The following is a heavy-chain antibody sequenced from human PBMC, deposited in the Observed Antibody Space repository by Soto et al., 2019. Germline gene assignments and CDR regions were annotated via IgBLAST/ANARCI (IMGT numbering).Heavy chain of an antibody. J-gene: IGHJ4*02. CDR1: GRSISSSSYY. Sequence: QLQLQESGPGLVKPSETLSLTCTVSGRSISSSSYYWGWIRQPPGKGLEWIGSIYYSGSTYYNPSLKSRVTISVDTSKNQFSLKLSSVTAADTAVYYCARPGYCGGDCYSGIDYWGQGTLVTVSS. V-gene: IGHV4-39*01. CDR2: IYYSGST. D-gene: IGHD2-21*02. CDR3: ARPGYCGGDCYSGIDY.